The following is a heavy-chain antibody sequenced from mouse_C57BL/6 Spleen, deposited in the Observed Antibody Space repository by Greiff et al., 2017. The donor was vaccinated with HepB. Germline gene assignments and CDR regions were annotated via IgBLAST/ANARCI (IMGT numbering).Heavy chain of an antibody. J-gene: IGHJ2*01. CDR2: IRNKANGYTT. CDR3: ARFPRGRDYVDY. V-gene: IGHV7-3*01. Sequence: EVKLVESGGGLVQPGGSLSLSCAASGFTFTDYYMSWVRQPPGKALEWLGFIRNKANGYTTEYSASVKGRFTISRDNSQSILYLQMNALRAEDSATYYCARFPRGRDYVDYWGQGTTLTVSS. CDR1: GFTFTDYY.